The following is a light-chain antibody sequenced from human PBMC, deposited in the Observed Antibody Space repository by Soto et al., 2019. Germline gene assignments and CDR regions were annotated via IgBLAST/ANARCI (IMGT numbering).Light chain of an antibody. CDR2: GAF. CDR3: QQRNIGPPVT. J-gene: IGKJ5*01. Sequence: EIVFTQSPATLSLTPGERATLSCRASPSVTNYLAWYQQKPGQPPRLLIYGAFNRAAGIPARFSGSGSGTDFTLTISSLEPEDSAVYYCQQRNIGPPVTFGQGTRLEIK. V-gene: IGKV3-11*01. CDR1: PSVTNY.